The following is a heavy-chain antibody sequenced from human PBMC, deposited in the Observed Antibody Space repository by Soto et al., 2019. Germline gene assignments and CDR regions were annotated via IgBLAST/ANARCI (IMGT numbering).Heavy chain of an antibody. CDR2: IYYRENT. CDR3: ARLEGLATISYYFDF. D-gene: IGHD3-9*01. CDR1: GDSINSDKYY. Sequence: PSETLSLTCSVSGDSINSDKYYWGWIRQPPGKGLEWIGSIYYRENTYCNPSLQTRVTISLDRSKSQFSLKLNSVTAADSAMYFCARLEGLATISYYFDFWGQGALVTVSS. V-gene: IGHV4-39*01. J-gene: IGHJ4*02.